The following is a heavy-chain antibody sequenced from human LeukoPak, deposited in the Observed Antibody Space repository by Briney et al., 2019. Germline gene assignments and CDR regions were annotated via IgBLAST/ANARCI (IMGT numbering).Heavy chain of an antibody. J-gene: IGHJ4*02. CDR1: GGSISSYY. D-gene: IGHD6-19*01. Sequence: PSETLSLTCTVSGGSISSYYWSWIRQPAGKGLEWIGRIYTSGSTNYNPSLKSRVTMSVDTSKDQFSLKLSSVTAADTAVYYCARDGLRAVAGPGFDYWGQGTLVTVSS. V-gene: IGHV4-4*07. CDR2: IYTSGST. CDR3: ARDGLRAVAGPGFDY.